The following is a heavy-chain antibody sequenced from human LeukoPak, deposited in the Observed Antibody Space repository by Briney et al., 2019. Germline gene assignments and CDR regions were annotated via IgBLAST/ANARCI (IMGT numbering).Heavy chain of an antibody. D-gene: IGHD2/OR15-2a*01. Sequence: GGSLRLSCAVSGFSFSTYTMNWVRQAPGKGLEWVSAINGRGDSTFYADSVKGRFTFSKDNAKNTVYLQMNSLRAEDTAVYYCVSFYETYWGRGTLVTVSS. CDR1: GFSFSTYT. J-gene: IGHJ4*02. CDR3: VSFYETY. V-gene: IGHV3-23*01. CDR2: INGRGDST.